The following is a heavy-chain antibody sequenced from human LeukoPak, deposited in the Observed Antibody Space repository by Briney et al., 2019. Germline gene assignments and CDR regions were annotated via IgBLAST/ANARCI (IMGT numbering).Heavy chain of an antibody. V-gene: IGHV1-46*01. D-gene: IGHD6-13*01. J-gene: IGHJ4*02. Sequence: ASVKVSCKASGYTFTSYYMHWVRQAPGQGLEWMGIINPSGGSTSYAQKFQGRVTMTRDTSTSTVYMELSSLRSEDTAMYYCASLAAAGNFDYWGQGTLVTVSS. CDR1: GYTFTSYY. CDR2: INPSGGST. CDR3: ASLAAAGNFDY.